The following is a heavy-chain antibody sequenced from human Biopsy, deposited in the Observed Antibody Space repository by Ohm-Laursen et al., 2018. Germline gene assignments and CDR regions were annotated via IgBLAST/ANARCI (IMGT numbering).Heavy chain of an antibody. CDR1: GGYISDSTYL. Sequence: TLSLTCTVSGGYISDSTYLWGWIRQSPGKGLEWIGNIYYSRNTDYSPTLKSRVTISVDTSNNQFSLKLRSVTAADTAVYYCARQVDFWSGYVDYWGQGTLVAVSS. D-gene: IGHD3-3*01. V-gene: IGHV4-39*01. CDR2: IYYSRNT. J-gene: IGHJ4*02. CDR3: ARQVDFWSGYVDY.